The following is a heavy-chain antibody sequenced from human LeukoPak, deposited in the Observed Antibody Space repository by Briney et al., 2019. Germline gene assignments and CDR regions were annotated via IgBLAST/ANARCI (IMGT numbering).Heavy chain of an antibody. CDR1: GYTFTGYY. Sequence: GASVKVSCKASGYTFTGYYMHWVRQAPGQGLEWMGWINLNSGGTNYAQKFQGRVTMTRDTSISTAYMELSRLRSDDTAVYYCARVEIWYYYDSSGYPFDYWGQGTLVTVSS. CDR2: INLNSGGT. CDR3: ARVEIWYYYDSSGYPFDY. J-gene: IGHJ4*02. D-gene: IGHD3-22*01. V-gene: IGHV1-2*02.